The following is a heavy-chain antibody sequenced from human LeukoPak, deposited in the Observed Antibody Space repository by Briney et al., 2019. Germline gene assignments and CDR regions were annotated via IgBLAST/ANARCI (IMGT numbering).Heavy chain of an antibody. CDR1: GGSISSYH. Sequence: SETLSLTCTVSGGSISSYHWSWIRQPPGKGLEWIRYIFYSGSTDYNPSLKSRVTISVDTSKNQFSLKLISMTAADTAVYYCARKFISNWSFDYWGQGTLVTVSS. CDR3: ARKFISNWSFDY. J-gene: IGHJ4*02. D-gene: IGHD6-13*01. V-gene: IGHV4-59*08. CDR2: IFYSGST.